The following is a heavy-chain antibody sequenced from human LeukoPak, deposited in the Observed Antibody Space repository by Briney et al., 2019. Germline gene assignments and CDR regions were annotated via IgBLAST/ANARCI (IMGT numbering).Heavy chain of an antibody. J-gene: IGHJ4*02. CDR1: GFTFDDYG. D-gene: IGHD6-13*01. CDR3: AKETIAAAGTSTDY. CDR2: ISGSGGST. Sequence: GGSLRLSCAASGFTFDDYGMSWVRQAPGKGLEWVSAISGSGGSTYYADSVKGRFTISRDNSKNTLYLQMNSLRAEDTAVYYCAKETIAAAGTSTDYWGQGTLVTVSS. V-gene: IGHV3-23*01.